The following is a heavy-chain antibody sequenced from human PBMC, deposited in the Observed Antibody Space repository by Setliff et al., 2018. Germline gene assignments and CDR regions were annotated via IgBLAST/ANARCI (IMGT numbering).Heavy chain of an antibody. J-gene: IGHJ6*03. CDR3: ARMSGFLYMDV. Sequence: SETLSLTCTVSGDSISTHYWSWIRQSPGKGLEWIAYSYYSGSTNYNPSLKSRATISMDTSKNQVSLRLTSVTGADTAIYYCARMSGFLYMDVWGKGTPVTVSS. D-gene: IGHD3-3*01. CDR1: GDSISTHY. V-gene: IGHV4-59*11. CDR2: SYYSGST.